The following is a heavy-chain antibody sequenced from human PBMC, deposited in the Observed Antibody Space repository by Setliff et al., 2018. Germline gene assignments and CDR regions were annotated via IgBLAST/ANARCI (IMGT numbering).Heavy chain of an antibody. Sequence: SETLSLTCTVSGGSISSSSYYWGWIRQPPGQWLEWIGSIYYSGSTYYNPSLKSRVTISVDTSKNQFSLKLSSVTAADTAVYYCARVAAYSSSWYNYYYGMDVWGQGTTVTVSS. CDR1: GGSISSSSYY. J-gene: IGHJ6*02. D-gene: IGHD6-13*01. CDR2: IYYSGST. CDR3: ARVAAYSSSWYNYYYGMDV. V-gene: IGHV4-39*07.